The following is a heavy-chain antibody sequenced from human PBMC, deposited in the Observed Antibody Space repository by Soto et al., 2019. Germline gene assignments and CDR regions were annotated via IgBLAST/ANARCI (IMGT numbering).Heavy chain of an antibody. J-gene: IGHJ4*02. CDR2: INPGNGNT. CDR1: GYTFTSYA. D-gene: IGHD1-1*01. Sequence: ASVKVSCKASGYTFTSYALHWVRQAPGQRLEWMGWINPGNGNTKYSQKFQGRVTTNWDTSASTTYMELSSLRSEDTAVYYCAREGLERFKLDYWGQGTLVTVSS. V-gene: IGHV1-3*01. CDR3: AREGLERFKLDY.